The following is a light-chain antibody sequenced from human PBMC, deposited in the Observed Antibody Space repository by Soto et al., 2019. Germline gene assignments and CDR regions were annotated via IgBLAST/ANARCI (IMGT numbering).Light chain of an antibody. CDR1: SNDVGGYNY. CDR3: SSYTTRDTRV. Sequence: QSVLTQPASVSGSPGQSITISCIGTSNDVGGYNYVSWYQQFSGKAPKLIIYEVTNRPSGVSDRFSASKSGNTASLTISGLQAEDEADYYCSSYTTRDTRVFGGGTKVTVL. V-gene: IGLV2-14*01. CDR2: EVT. J-gene: IGLJ3*02.